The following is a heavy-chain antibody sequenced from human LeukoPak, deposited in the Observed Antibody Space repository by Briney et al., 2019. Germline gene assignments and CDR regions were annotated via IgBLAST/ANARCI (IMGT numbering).Heavy chain of an antibody. D-gene: IGHD3-10*01. J-gene: IGHJ4*02. CDR2: ISYDGSNK. V-gene: IGHV3-30-3*01. CDR1: RFTFSSSS. CDR3: ARDQGVYGSGSYSNFDY. Sequence: PGRSLRLSCAASRFTFSSSSMNWVRQAPGKGLEWVAVISYDGSNKYYADSVKGRFTISRDDSKNTLYLQMNSLRAEDTAVYYCARDQGVYGSGSYSNFDYWGQGTLVTVSS.